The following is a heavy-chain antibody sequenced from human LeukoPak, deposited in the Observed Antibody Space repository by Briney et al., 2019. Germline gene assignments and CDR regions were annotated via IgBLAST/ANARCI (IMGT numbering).Heavy chain of an antibody. V-gene: IGHV3-30*18. CDR3: AKDTAGRWLQLGYYGMDV. Sequence: PGGSLRLSCAASGFTFSSYGMHWVRQAPGKGLEWVSVISYDGSNKYYADSVKGRFTISRDNSKNTLYLQMNSLRAEDTAVYYCAKDTAGRWLQLGYYGMDVWGQGTTVTVSS. CDR1: GFTFSSYG. CDR2: ISYDGSNK. D-gene: IGHD5-24*01. J-gene: IGHJ6*02.